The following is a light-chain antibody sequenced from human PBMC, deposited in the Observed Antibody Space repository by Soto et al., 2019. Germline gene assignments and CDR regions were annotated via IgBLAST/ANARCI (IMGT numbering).Light chain of an antibody. CDR3: AAWDDSLSVL. J-gene: IGLJ2*01. CDR1: TSNIGSNY. V-gene: IGLV1-47*01. CDR2: RNN. Sequence: QSVLTQPPSASGTPGQTVTISCSGSTSNIGSNYVCWYQQLPGTAPKLLIYRNNQRPSGVPDRVSGSKSGTSASLAISGLRSEDEADYYCAAWDDSLSVLFGGGTKLTVL.